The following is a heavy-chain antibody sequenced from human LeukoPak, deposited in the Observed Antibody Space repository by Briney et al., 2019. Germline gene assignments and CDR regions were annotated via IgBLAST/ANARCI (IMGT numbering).Heavy chain of an antibody. CDR1: GFTFSSYS. CDR3: ARVPRVWNDGMNDAFDI. Sequence: GGSLRLSCAASGFTFSSYSVNWVRQAPGKGLEWVSYISSSSSTIYYADSVKGRFTISRDNATNSLYLQMNRLRAEDTAVYYCARVPRVWNDGMNDAFDIWGQGTMVTVSS. J-gene: IGHJ3*02. V-gene: IGHV3-48*01. CDR2: ISSSSSTI. D-gene: IGHD1-1*01.